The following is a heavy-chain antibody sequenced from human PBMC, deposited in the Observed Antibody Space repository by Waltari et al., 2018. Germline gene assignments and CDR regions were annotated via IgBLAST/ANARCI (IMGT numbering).Heavy chain of an antibody. CDR1: GYTFTSYA. J-gene: IGHJ4*02. V-gene: IGHV1-3*01. CDR2: INAGNGNT. Sequence: QVQLVQSGAEVKKPGASVKVSCKASGYTFTSYAMHWVRQAPGQRLEWMGWINAGNGNTKYSQKFQGRVTITRDTSASTAYMELSSLRSEDTAVYYCARSIVVVPAAIDYWGQGTLVTVSS. CDR3: ARSIVVVPAAIDY. D-gene: IGHD2-2*01.